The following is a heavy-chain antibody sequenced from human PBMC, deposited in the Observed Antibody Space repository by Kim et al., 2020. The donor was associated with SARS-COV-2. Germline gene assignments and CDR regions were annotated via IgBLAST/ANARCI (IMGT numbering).Heavy chain of an antibody. Sequence: TSSSTIYYEDSVKGRFTISRDNAKNTLYLQMTGLRAEDTAVYYCAARLDYWGQGNLVTVSS. V-gene: IGHV3-48*04. D-gene: IGHD6-25*01. CDR3: AARLDY. J-gene: IGHJ4*02. CDR2: TSSSTI.